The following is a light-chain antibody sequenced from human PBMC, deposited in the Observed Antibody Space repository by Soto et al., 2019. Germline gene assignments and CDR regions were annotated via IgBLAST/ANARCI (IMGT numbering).Light chain of an antibody. CDR2: SNN. Sequence: QSALTQPPSVSGAPGQRVTISCSGSSSNIGRNTVNWYQQLPGTAPKLLIYSNNQRPSGVPDRFSGSKSGTSASLAISGLQSEDEADYYCAAWDDSLSGLYVFGTGTKVTVL. CDR1: SSNIGRNT. CDR3: AAWDDSLSGLYV. V-gene: IGLV1-44*01. J-gene: IGLJ1*01.